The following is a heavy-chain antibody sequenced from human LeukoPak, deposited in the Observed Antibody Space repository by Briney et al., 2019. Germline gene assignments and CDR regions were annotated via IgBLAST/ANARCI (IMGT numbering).Heavy chain of an antibody. D-gene: IGHD3-10*01. CDR1: GYTFTSYD. CDR3: ARDPSGGGSYYNGDFDY. CDR2: MNPNSGNT. J-gene: IGHJ4*02. V-gene: IGHV1-8*01. Sequence: ASVKVSCKASGYTFTSYDINWVRQATGQGLEWMGWMNPNSGNTGYAQKFQGRVTMTRNTSISTAYMELRSLRSDDTAVYYCARDPSGGGSYYNGDFDYWGQGTLVTVSS.